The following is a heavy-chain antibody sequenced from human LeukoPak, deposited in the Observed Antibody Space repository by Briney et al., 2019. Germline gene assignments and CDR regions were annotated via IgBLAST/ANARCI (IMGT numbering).Heavy chain of an antibody. J-gene: IGHJ4*02. Sequence: SVKVSCKVFGGTFSSYAINWVRQAPGQGLEWMGRIIPMLGTVNYAQKFQGRVTIIADKFTSTAYMELSSLRSEDTAVYFCARDILPSYSSYDRTLPDYWGQGTLVTVSS. CDR3: ARDILPSYSSYDRTLPDY. V-gene: IGHV1-69*04. D-gene: IGHD5-12*01. CDR2: IIPMLGTV. CDR1: GGTFSSYA.